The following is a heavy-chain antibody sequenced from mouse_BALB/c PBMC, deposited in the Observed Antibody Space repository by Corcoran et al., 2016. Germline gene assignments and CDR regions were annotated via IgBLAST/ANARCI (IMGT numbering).Heavy chain of an antibody. CDR3: AREPYAMDY. J-gene: IGHJ4*01. V-gene: IGHV9-3-1*01. Sequence: QIQLVQSGPELKKPGETVKISCKASGYTFTNYGMNWVKQAPGKGLKWMGWINTYTGETTYADDFKGRFAFSLATSASTAFLQINNLKNEDTATYFCAREPYAMDYWGQGTSVTVSS. CDR1: GYTFTNYG. CDR2: INTYTGET.